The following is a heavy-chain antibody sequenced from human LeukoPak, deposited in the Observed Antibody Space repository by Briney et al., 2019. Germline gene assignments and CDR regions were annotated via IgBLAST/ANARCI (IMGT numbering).Heavy chain of an antibody. Sequence: LETLSLTCTVSGGSISTYYWNWIRQPPGKGLEWIGYIYNSGSTNYNPSLKSRVTISVYTSKNQFSLKMSSVTAADTAMYYCARSASSGYYLDAFDIWGQGTMVTVSS. CDR1: GGSISTYY. D-gene: IGHD3-22*01. CDR2: IYNSGST. CDR3: ARSASSGYYLDAFDI. J-gene: IGHJ3*02. V-gene: IGHV4-59*01.